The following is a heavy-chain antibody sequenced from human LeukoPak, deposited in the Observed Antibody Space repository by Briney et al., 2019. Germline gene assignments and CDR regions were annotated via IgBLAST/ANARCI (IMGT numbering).Heavy chain of an antibody. CDR2: IYQSETA. Sequence: PSETLSLTCTVSGYSISSGYFWGWMRQPPGKGLEWIGSIYQSETAHYNPSLKSRVTISVDTSKNQFSLKLRSVMAADTAVYYCARGGTYYYDSSGPTTGDAFDIWGQGTMVAVSS. J-gene: IGHJ3*02. CDR3: ARGGTYYYDSSGPTTGDAFDI. CDR1: GYSISSGYF. D-gene: IGHD3-22*01. V-gene: IGHV4-38-2*02.